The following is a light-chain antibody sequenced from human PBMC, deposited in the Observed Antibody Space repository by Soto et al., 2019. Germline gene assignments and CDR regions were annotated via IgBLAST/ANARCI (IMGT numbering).Light chain of an antibody. CDR1: KSISSW. J-gene: IGKJ1*01. Sequence: SQMPQAPRTLSASVGDTVTMTCRASKSISSWLAWYQQKPGKAPKLLIYKASSLESGVPSRFSGSGSGTEFTLTISSLQPDDFATYYCQQYNSYSTTFGQGTEVDIK. V-gene: IGKV1-5*03. CDR2: KAS. CDR3: QQYNSYSTT.